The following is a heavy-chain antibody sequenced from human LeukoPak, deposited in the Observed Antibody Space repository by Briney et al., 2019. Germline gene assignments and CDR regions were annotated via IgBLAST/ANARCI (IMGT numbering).Heavy chain of an antibody. V-gene: IGHV1-2*02. CDR3: ARTRYCSGGSCYDAFDI. CDR2: INPNTGAT. D-gene: IGHD2-15*01. J-gene: IGHJ3*02. CDR1: GYTFTGYY. Sequence: GASVKVSCKASGYTFTGYYMHWVRQAPGQGLEWMGWINPNTGATRFAQKFEGRVTLTRDTSISTVYMELSRLKSDDRAVYYCARTRYCSGGSCYDAFDIWGQGTMVTVSS.